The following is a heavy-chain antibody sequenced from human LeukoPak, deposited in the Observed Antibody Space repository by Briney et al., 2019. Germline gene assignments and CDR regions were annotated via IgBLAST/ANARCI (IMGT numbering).Heavy chain of an antibody. D-gene: IGHD2-2*01. CDR3: AGEVGIVPAERPFDY. CDR2: IYYTGST. CDR1: GGSINSSISY. J-gene: IGHJ4*02. V-gene: IGHV4-39*07. Sequence: SETLSLTCTVSGGSINSSISYWGWIRQPPGKGLEWIGSIYYTGSTYYNPSLKSRVTISEDTSKNQFSLKLTSVTAADTAVYYCAGEVGIVPAERPFDYWGQGTLVTVSS.